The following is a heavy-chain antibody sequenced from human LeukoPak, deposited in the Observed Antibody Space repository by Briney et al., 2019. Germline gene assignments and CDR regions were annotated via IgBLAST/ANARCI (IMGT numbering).Heavy chain of an antibody. J-gene: IGHJ3*02. CDR3: ASTIAAAGNAFDI. V-gene: IGHV3-53*01. CDR1: GFTVSSNY. Sequence: PGGPLRLSCAASGFTVSSNYMSWVRQAPGKGLEWVSVIYSGGSTYYADSVKGRFTISRDNSKNTLYLQMNSLRAEDTAVYYCASTIAAAGNAFDIWGQGTMVTVSS. CDR2: IYSGGST. D-gene: IGHD6-13*01.